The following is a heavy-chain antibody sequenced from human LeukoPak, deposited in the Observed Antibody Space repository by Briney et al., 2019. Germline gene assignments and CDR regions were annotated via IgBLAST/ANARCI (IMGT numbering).Heavy chain of an antibody. V-gene: IGHV3-20*04. Sequence: GGSLRLSCAASGFTFDDYGMSWVRQAPGKGLEWVSGINWNGDSTGYADSVKGRFTISRDNAKNSLYLQMNSLRAEDTALFYCARAGDFDSSGHIDYWGQGTLVTVSS. D-gene: IGHD3-22*01. J-gene: IGHJ4*02. CDR1: GFTFDDYG. CDR3: ARAGDFDSSGHIDY. CDR2: INWNGDST.